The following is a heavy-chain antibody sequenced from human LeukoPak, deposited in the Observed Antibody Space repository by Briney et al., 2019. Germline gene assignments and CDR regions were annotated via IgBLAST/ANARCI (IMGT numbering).Heavy chain of an antibody. Sequence: SGTLSLTCAVFGGSISGTSWWSWARQPPGKGLEWIGEIYHSGITNYNPSLKTRVTISVDKSENQLSLELTSVTAADTAIYYCAREVGSYSGWPLDFWGQGILVTVSS. CDR3: AREVGSYSGWPLDF. CDR1: GGSISGTSW. J-gene: IGHJ4*02. D-gene: IGHD6-19*01. V-gene: IGHV4-4*02. CDR2: IYHSGIT.